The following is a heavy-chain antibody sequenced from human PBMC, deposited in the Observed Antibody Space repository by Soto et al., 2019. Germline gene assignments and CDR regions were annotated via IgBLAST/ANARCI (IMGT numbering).Heavy chain of an antibody. V-gene: IGHV1-2*04. CDR3: ARSYSSSTSYFDY. CDR2: INPNSGGT. Sequence: EASVKVSCKASGYTFTGYYMHWVRQAPGQGLEWMGWINPNSGGTNYAQKFQGWVTMTRDTSISTAYMELSRLRSDDTAVYYCARSYSSSTSYFDYWGQGTLVTVSS. D-gene: IGHD6-6*01. CDR1: GYTFTGYY. J-gene: IGHJ4*02.